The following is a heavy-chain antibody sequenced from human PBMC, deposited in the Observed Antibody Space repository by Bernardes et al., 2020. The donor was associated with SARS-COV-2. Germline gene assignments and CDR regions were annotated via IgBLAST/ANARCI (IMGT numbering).Heavy chain of an antibody. CDR2: ISAYNGNT. V-gene: IGHV1-18*01. J-gene: IGHJ6*03. CDR1: GYTFTSYG. D-gene: IGHD3-3*01. CDR3: ARSVDFWSGYHYYYYYYMDV. Sequence: ASVKVSCKASGYTFTSYGISWVRQAPGQGLEWMGWISAYNGNTNYAQKLQGRVTMTTDTSTSTAYMELRSLRSDDTAVYYWARSVDFWSGYHYYYYYYMDVWGKGTTVTVSS.